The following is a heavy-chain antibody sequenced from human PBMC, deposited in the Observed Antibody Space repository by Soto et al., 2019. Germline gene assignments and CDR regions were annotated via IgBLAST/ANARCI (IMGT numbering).Heavy chain of an antibody. CDR3: ARGSGSGYELGGRDTFDI. D-gene: IGHD5-12*01. V-gene: IGHV3-23*01. Sequence: GGSLRLSCAASGFTFSNYAMSWVRQAPGKGLEWVSAISHNGGSSYYADSVKGRFTFSRDNSKNTLYLQMNSLRAEDTAVYYCARGSGSGYELGGRDTFDIWGQGTMVTVSS. CDR2: ISHNGGSS. CDR1: GFTFSNYA. J-gene: IGHJ3*02.